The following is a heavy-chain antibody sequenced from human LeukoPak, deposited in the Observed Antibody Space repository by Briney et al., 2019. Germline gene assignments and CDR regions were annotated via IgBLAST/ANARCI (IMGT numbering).Heavy chain of an antibody. Sequence: ASVKVSCKASGYTFTSYYMHWVRQAPGQGLEWMGIINPSGGSTSYAQKFQGRVTITADKSTSTAYMELSSLRSEDTAVYYCARDPPSSIAVAGARGPNWGQGTLVTVSS. CDR2: INPSGGST. J-gene: IGHJ4*02. CDR1: GYTFTSYY. CDR3: ARDPPSSIAVAGARGPN. D-gene: IGHD6-19*01. V-gene: IGHV1-46*01.